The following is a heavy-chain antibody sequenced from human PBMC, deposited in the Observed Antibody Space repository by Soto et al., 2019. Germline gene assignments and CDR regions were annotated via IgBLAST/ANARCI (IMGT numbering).Heavy chain of an antibody. J-gene: IGHJ4*02. CDR1: GGIFNNFA. D-gene: IGHD1-1*01. Sequence: ASVKVSCKTSGGIFNNFAIGWVRQSPGQGLEWMGEIIPLFDATNYAQKFQGRVTITADESTRTAYMELTSLTYDDTAVYFCAINAERNAQTFDFWGQGTLVTVSS. V-gene: IGHV1-69*13. CDR2: IIPLFDAT. CDR3: AINAERNAQTFDF.